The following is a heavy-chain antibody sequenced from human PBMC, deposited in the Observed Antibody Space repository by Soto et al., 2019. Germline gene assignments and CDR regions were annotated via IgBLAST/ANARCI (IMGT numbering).Heavy chain of an antibody. CDR2: INAGNGNT. D-gene: IGHD2-15*01. CDR1: GYTFTSYA. J-gene: IGHJ4*02. CDR3: ATLGSSGGSSY. Sequence: ASVKASCKASGYTFTSYAMHWVRQAPGQRLEWMGWINAGNGNTKYSQKFQGRVTITRDTSASTAYMELSSLRSEDTAVYYCATLGSSGGSSYWGQGTLVTVSS. V-gene: IGHV1-3*01.